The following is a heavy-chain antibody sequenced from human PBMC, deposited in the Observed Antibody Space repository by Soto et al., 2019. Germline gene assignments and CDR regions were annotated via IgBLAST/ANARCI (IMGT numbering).Heavy chain of an antibody. D-gene: IGHD4-4*01. J-gene: IGHJ4*02. Sequence: GGSXRLSCASSGVTVINNYIILVRHAPGKGLELVSLIYSGGNTLYADSVRGRFTISRDGSKNTLYLQMNSLRAKDTAVYYCKRDKQDDSKWGQGTLV. CDR3: KRDKQDDSK. CDR1: GVTVINNY. V-gene: IGHV3-53*01. CDR2: IYSGGNT.